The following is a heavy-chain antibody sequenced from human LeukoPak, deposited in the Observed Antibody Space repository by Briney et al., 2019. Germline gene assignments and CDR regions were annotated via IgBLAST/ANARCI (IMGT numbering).Heavy chain of an antibody. CDR2: IKQDGSEK. V-gene: IGHV3-7*01. CDR3: VRGQNIYY. D-gene: IGHD2-21*01. Sequence: GGSLRLSCAASGFTFSSYWMTWVRQAPGKGLEWVANIKQDGSEKYYVDSVKGRFTVSRDNAKNSLYLQMNSLRAEDTALYYCVRGQNIYYWGQGTLVTVSS. J-gene: IGHJ4*02. CDR1: GFTFSSYW.